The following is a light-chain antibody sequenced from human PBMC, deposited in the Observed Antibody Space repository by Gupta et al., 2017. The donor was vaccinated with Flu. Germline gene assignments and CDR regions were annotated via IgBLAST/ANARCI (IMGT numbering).Light chain of an antibody. CDR2: EAS. V-gene: IGKV3-11*01. CDR1: QSVSSS. Sequence: EIVLTQFPATLSLSPGERATLSCRASQSVSSSLAWYQQKPGQAPRLLIYEASNRATDIPARFSGSGSGTDFTLTISSREPEDFAVYYCQQRSNWPLYAFGQGTKLEIQ. J-gene: IGKJ2*01. CDR3: QQRSNWPLYA.